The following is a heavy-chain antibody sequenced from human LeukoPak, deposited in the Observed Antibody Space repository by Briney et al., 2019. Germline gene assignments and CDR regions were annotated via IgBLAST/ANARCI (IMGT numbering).Heavy chain of an antibody. CDR1: GGSFSGYY. CDR2: INHSGST. J-gene: IGHJ3*02. Sequence: SETLSLTCAVYGGSFSGYYWSWIRQPPGKGLEWIGEINHSGSTNYNPSLKSRVTISVDTSKNQFSLKLSSVTAADTAVYYCARLVVTVYDAFDIWGQGTMVTVSS. V-gene: IGHV4-34*01. CDR3: ARLVVTVYDAFDI. D-gene: IGHD2-21*02.